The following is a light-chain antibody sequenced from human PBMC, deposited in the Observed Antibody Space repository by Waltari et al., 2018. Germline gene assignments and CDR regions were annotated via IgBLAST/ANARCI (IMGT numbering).Light chain of an antibody. V-gene: IGLV1-40*01. J-gene: IGLJ3*02. CDR2: DNY. CDR3: QSYDSSLSGPWV. CDR1: SSNIGAGYD. Sequence: QSVLTQPPSVSGAPGQRVTISCTGSSSNIGAGYDVHWYQQLPGTAPKLLIYDNYNRPSGVPDLFSGSKSGTSASLAITGLQAEDEADYYCQSYDSSLSGPWVFGGGTKLTVL.